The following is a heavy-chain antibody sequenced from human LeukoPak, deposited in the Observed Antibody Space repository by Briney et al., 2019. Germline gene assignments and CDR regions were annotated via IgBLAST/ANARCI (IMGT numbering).Heavy chain of an antibody. D-gene: IGHD3-22*01. CDR1: GFTFDDYA. CDR2: ISWNSGSI. J-gene: IGHJ3*02. Sequence: PGGSLRLSCAASGFTFDDYAMHWVRHAPGKGLEWVSGISWNSGSIGYADSVKGRFTISRDNAKNSLYLQMNSLRAEDTALYYCAKDSGAGYDSSGYYGNAFDIWGQGTMVTVSS. CDR3: AKDSGAGYDSSGYYGNAFDI. V-gene: IGHV3-9*01.